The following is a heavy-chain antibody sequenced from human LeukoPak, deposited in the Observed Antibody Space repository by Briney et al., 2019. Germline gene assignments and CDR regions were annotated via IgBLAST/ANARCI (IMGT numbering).Heavy chain of an antibody. V-gene: IGHV1-69*04. D-gene: IGHD6-13*01. CDR3: ARGEVAAAGPPYDYYYYGMDV. CDR1: GGTLSSYA. J-gene: IGHJ6*02. CDR2: IIPILGIA. Sequence: SAKLSSKASGGTLSSYAISWVRPAPGQGLDWMGRIIPILGIANYAQKFQGRVTITADKSTSTAYMELSSLRSEDTAVYYCARGEVAAAGPPYDYYYYGMDVWGQGTTVTVSS.